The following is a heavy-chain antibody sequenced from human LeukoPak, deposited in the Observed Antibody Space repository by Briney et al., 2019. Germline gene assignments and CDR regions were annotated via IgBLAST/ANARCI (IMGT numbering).Heavy chain of an antibody. Sequence: GSLRLSCAASGFTFRSACLSWVRQAPGKGLEWIGEINHSGSTNYNPSLKSRVSISVGASSNHFSLKLSSVTAADTAAYYYARGASSSWPYYFDYWGQGTLVTVSS. CDR2: INHSGST. V-gene: IGHV4-34*01. D-gene: IGHD6-13*01. CDR3: ARGASSSWPYYFDY. J-gene: IGHJ4*02. CDR1: GFTFRSAC.